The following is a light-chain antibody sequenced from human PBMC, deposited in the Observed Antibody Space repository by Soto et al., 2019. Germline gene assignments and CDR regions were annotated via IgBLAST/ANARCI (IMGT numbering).Light chain of an antibody. J-gene: IGKJ4*02. CDR2: DAS. CDR3: HQRRNWPLT. Sequence: DIVLTQSPATLSLSPGERATLSCRASQSVSSYLAWYQQKPGQAPRLLIYDASSRATGIPARFSGSGSGTDFTLTISSLEPEDFAVYYCHQRRNWPLTFGGGTKVDIK. V-gene: IGKV3-11*01. CDR1: QSVSSY.